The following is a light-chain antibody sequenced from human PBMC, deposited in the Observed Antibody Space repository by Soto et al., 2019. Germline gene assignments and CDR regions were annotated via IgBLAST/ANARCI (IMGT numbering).Light chain of an antibody. J-gene: IGKJ1*01. CDR2: SAS. CDR3: QHYNSYSEA. V-gene: IGKV1-27*01. CDR1: QGISSY. Sequence: DIQLTQSPSSLSASVGDRVTITCRVSQGISSYLNWYRQKPGKVLKLLIYSASNLQSGVPSRFSGSGSGTDFTLTISSLQPDDFVTYYCQHYNSYSEAFGQGTKVDIK.